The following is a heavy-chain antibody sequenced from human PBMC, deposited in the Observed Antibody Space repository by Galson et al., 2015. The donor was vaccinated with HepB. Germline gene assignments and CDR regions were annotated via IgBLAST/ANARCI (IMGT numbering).Heavy chain of an antibody. Sequence: SLRLSCAASGFTFSSYAMSWVRQAPGKGLEWVSAISGSGGSTYYADSVKGRFTISRDNSKNTLYLQMNSLRAEDTAVYYCAKDGDSYDILTGYYSSDAFDIWGQGTMVTVSS. CDR3: AKDGDSYDILTGYYSSDAFDI. D-gene: IGHD3-9*01. CDR1: GFTFSSYA. CDR2: ISGSGGST. V-gene: IGHV3-23*01. J-gene: IGHJ3*02.